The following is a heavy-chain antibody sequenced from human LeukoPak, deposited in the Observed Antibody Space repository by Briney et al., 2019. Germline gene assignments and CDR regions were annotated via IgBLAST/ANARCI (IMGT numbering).Heavy chain of an antibody. V-gene: IGHV3-48*01. D-gene: IGHD6-13*01. J-gene: IGHJ4*02. CDR2: ISSSSSTI. Sequence: PGGSLRLSCAASGFTFSSYSVNWVRQAPGKGLEWVSYISSSSSTIYYADSVKGRFTISRDNAKNSLYLQMNSLRAEDTAVYYCARDPSYIAAADIDDYWGQGTLVTVSS. CDR3: ARDPSYIAAADIDDY. CDR1: GFTFSSYS.